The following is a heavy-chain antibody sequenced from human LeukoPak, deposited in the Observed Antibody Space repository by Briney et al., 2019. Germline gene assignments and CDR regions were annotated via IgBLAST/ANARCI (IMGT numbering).Heavy chain of an antibody. J-gene: IGHJ4*02. V-gene: IGHV3-30*18. CDR3: AKGYYDRSNLFDY. Sequence: PGGSLRLSCAASGFTFIPYDMHWVRQAPGKGLGWVAVISSDGSNKHYADSVKGRFTISRDNSKNTLYLQMNSLRAEDTAVYYCAKGYYDRSNLFDYWGQGTLVTVSS. CDR1: GFTFIPYD. D-gene: IGHD3-22*01. CDR2: ISSDGSNK.